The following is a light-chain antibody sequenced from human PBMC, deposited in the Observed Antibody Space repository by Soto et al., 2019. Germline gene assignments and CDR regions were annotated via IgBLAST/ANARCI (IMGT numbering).Light chain of an antibody. CDR2: GAL. CDR1: QSVTNSY. J-gene: IGKJ1*01. V-gene: IGKV3-20*01. Sequence: EIVMTQSPATLSVSPGERATLSCRASQSVTNSYLAWFQQKPGQAPRLLIFGALSRATGIPDRFSGSGSGTDFTLTISRLEPEDFAVYYCQQYATSPWTFGQATTADIK. CDR3: QQYATSPWT.